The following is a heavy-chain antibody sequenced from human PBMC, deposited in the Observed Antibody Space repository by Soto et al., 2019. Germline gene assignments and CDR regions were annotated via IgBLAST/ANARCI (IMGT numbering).Heavy chain of an antibody. CDR1: GFTFSSYG. Sequence: GGSLRLSCAASGFTFSSYGMHWVRQAPGKGLEWVAVIWYDGSNKYYADSVKGRFTISRDNSKNTLYLQMNSLRAEDTAVYYCARSLLRYFDWLDFSGQGTLVTVSS. D-gene: IGHD3-9*01. CDR3: ARSLLRYFDWLDF. CDR2: IWYDGSNK. V-gene: IGHV3-33*01. J-gene: IGHJ5*01.